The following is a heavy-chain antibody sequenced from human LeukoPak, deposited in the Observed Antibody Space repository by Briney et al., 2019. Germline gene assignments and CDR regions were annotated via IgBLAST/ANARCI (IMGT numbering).Heavy chain of an antibody. J-gene: IGHJ4*02. D-gene: IGHD3-22*01. CDR1: GFTFSSYA. Sequence: GGSLRLYCAASGFTFSSYAMSWVRQAPGKGLEWVSAISGSGGSTYYADSVKGRFTISRDNSKNTLYLQMNSLRAEDTAVYYCAKDSDYYDSSGFDYWGQGTLVTVSS. CDR3: AKDSDYYDSSGFDY. CDR2: ISGSGGST. V-gene: IGHV3-23*01.